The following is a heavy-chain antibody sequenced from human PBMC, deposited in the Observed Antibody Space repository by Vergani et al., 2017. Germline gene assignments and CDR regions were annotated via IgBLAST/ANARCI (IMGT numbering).Heavy chain of an antibody. CDR3: SRGRGYSFGYSDY. V-gene: IGHV3-49*04. CDR2: IRSKAYGGTK. Sequence: EVQLVESGGGLVQPGRSLRLSCTASGFTFGVYAMSWVRQAPGKGLEWIGFIRSKAYGGTKEYAASVKGRFTISRDDSKRLAYLQLSGLKTEDIAVYFCSRGRGYSFGYSDYWGQGTLVTVSS. D-gene: IGHD5-18*01. J-gene: IGHJ4*02. CDR1: GFTFGVYA.